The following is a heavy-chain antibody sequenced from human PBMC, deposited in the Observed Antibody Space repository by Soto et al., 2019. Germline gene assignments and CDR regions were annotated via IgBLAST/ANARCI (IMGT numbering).Heavy chain of an antibody. CDR3: ARLSVVDYYGMDV. J-gene: IGHJ6*02. D-gene: IGHD3-22*01. Sequence: GESLKISCKGSGYSFTSYCISWVRQMPGQGLEWMGRIDPSDSYSNYSPSFQGHVTISADKSISTAYLQWNSLKASDTAIYYCARLSVVDYYGMDVWGQGTTVTVSS. CDR1: GYSFTSYC. CDR2: IDPSDSYS. V-gene: IGHV5-10-1*01.